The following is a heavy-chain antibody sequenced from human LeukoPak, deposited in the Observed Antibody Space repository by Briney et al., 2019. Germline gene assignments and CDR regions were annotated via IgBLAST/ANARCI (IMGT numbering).Heavy chain of an antibody. D-gene: IGHD3-22*01. J-gene: IGHJ2*01. CDR2: IYYSGST. V-gene: IGHV4-30-4*07. CDR1: GGSISSGGYS. Sequence: PSQTLSLTCAVSGGSISSGGYSWSWIRQPPGKGLEWIGYIYYSGSTNYNPSLKSRVTISVDTSKNQFSLKLSSVTAADTAVYYCARLSLLRYYDSSGWGPYWYFDLWGRGTLVTVSS. CDR3: ARLSLLRYYDSSGWGPYWYFDL.